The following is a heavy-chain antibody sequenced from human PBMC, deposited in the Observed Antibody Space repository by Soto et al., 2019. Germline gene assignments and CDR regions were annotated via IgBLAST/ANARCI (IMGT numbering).Heavy chain of an antibody. Sequence: QVQLQESGPGLVKPSETLALTCTVSGGSVSSGNYFWSWIRQPPGKGLEWIGYIHSSGSTNYNPSLKSRVTISLDTSRNQFSLKLTSVTAADTAVYYCAILTKPTAVTTAFRGGYGLDVWGQGTTVTVSS. V-gene: IGHV4-61*01. J-gene: IGHJ6*02. CDR1: GGSVSSGNYF. D-gene: IGHD4-17*01. CDR2: IHSSGST. CDR3: AILTKPTAVTTAFRGGYGLDV.